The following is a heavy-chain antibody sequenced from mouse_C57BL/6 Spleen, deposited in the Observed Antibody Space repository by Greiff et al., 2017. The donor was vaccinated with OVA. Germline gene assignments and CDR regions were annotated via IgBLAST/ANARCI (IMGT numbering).Heavy chain of an antibody. J-gene: IGHJ3*01. CDR1: GFTFSSYT. CDR3: TRPGTGFAY. V-gene: IGHV5-9*04. D-gene: IGHD4-1*01. CDR2: ISGGGGNT. Sequence: EVQLVESGGGLVKPGGSLKLSCAASGFTFSSYTMSWVRQTPEKRLEWVATISGGGGNTYYPDSVKGRFTISRDNARNTLYLQMSSLKSEDTAMYYCTRPGTGFAYWGQGTLVTVSA.